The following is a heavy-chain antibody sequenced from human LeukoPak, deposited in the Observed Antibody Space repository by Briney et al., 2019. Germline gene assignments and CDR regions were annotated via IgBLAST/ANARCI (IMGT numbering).Heavy chain of an antibody. Sequence: GGSLRLSCAASGFTVSSNCMSWVRQAPGKGLEWVAVIYSGGSTYYADSVKGRFTISRDNSKNTLYLQMNSLRAEDTAVYYCARLPGYSSFYYGMDVWGQGTTVTVSS. CDR2: IYSGGST. J-gene: IGHJ6*02. V-gene: IGHV3-53*01. CDR3: ARLPGYSSFYYGMDV. CDR1: GFTVSSNC. D-gene: IGHD6-19*01.